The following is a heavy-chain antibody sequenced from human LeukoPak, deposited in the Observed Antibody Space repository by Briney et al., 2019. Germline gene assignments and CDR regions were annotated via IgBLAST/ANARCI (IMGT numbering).Heavy chain of an antibody. CDR3: ARVRIGDTGYYYYYMDA. D-gene: IGHD5-18*01. CDR2: IYTSGST. CDR1: GGSLSSYY. J-gene: IGHJ6*03. Sequence: SETLSLTCTDSGGSLSSYYWSWIRQPPGKGLEWIGYIYTSGSTNHNPSLKSRVTISVDTTKNQFSLKLSSVTAADTAVYYCARVRIGDTGYYYYYMDAWGKGTTVTVSS. V-gene: IGHV4-4*09.